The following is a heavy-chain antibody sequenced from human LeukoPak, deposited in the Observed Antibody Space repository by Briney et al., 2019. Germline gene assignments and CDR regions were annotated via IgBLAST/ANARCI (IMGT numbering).Heavy chain of an antibody. D-gene: IGHD2-21*02. CDR1: GYTFTSYG. CDR2: INAYNGNT. J-gene: IGHJ4*02. V-gene: IGHV1-18*01. CDR3: ARDRGDCSDY. Sequence: ASVYVSCKPSGYTFTSYGISWVRQAPEQGLEWMGWINAYNGNTNYAQKLQGRVTMTTDTSTSTAYMELRSLRADDTAVYYCARDRGDCSDYWGQGTLVTVSS.